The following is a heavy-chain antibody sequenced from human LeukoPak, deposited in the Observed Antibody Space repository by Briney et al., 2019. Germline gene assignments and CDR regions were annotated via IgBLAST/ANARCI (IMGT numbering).Heavy chain of an antibody. CDR2: ISGPGHET. CDR3: ARGDGLGWLVDY. CDR1: GFSFDDFG. V-gene: IGHV3-23*01. J-gene: IGHJ4*02. Sequence: PGGSLRLSCAASGFSFDDFGMSWVRQTPEKGLEWVSSISGPGHETYSAGSVKGRFTIFRDNSKNTAWLQMNSLRAEDTAVYYCARGDGLGWLVDYWGPGTLVTVSS. D-gene: IGHD6-19*01.